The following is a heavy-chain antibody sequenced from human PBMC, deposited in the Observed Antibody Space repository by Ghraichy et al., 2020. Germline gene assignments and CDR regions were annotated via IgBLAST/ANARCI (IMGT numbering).Heavy chain of an antibody. CDR2: MRSDGTTR. D-gene: IGHD6-19*01. CDR1: GFIFSNFG. V-gene: IGHV3-30*02. J-gene: IGHJ4*02. CDR3: AKDSGWYVPHSDY. Sequence: GGSLRLSCTASGFIFSNFGMHWVRQAPGKGLEWVAFMRSDGTTRYYADSVKGRSTISRATAKNTLYLQMNSLTAEDTGVYYCAKDSGWYVPHSDYWGQGTLVAVSS.